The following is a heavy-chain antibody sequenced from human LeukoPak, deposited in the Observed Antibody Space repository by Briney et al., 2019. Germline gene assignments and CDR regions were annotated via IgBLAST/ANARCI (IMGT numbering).Heavy chain of an antibody. J-gene: IGHJ4*02. CDR2: IWYHGNDV. CDR3: ARDFWNEPSKYFDY. D-gene: IGHD3-3*01. V-gene: IGHV3-33*01. CDR1: GFTFGSYG. Sequence: GMSLRLSCSASGFTFGSYGMHGVRQARGRGLEWVALIWYHGNDVDYADSVKGRFTISRDNSKNTLYLQMNSVRAEDTAVYFCARDFWNEPSKYFDYWGQGTLVTVSS.